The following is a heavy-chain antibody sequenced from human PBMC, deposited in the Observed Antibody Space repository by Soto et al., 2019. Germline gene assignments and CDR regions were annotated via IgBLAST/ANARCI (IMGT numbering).Heavy chain of an antibody. D-gene: IGHD7-27*01. Sequence: SETLSLTCAVYYGSFSGYYWGWIRQSPGKGLEWIGEINHSGSTIYNPSLKSRVTISVDTSKNQSSLKVSSVTAADTAVYYCARRNWGHFDYWGQGTLVTVSS. CDR3: ARRNWGHFDY. V-gene: IGHV4-34*01. J-gene: IGHJ4*02. CDR1: YGSFSGYY. CDR2: INHSGST.